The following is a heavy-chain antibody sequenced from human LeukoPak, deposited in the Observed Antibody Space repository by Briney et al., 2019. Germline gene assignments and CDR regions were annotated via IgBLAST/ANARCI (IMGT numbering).Heavy chain of an antibody. CDR2: IRSKAYGGTT. J-gene: IGHJ6*04. CDR1: GFTFGDYA. V-gene: IGHV3-49*04. CDR3: TSPAADRGSEWGYYYYYYGMDV. D-gene: IGHD1-26*01. Sequence: GGSLRLSCTASGFTFGDYAMSWVRQAPGKGLEWVGFIRSKAYGGTTEYAASVKGRFTISRDDSKSIAYLQMNSLKTEDTAVYYCTSPAADRGSEWGYYYYYYGMDVWGKGTTVTVSS.